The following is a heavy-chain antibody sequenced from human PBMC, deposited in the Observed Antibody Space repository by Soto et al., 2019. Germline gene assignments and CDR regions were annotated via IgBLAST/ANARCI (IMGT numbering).Heavy chain of an antibody. D-gene: IGHD2-2*01. CDR3: ARGRGPDYSYYGMDV. CDR2: INPSGGST. J-gene: IGHJ6*02. V-gene: IGHV1-46*01. CDR1: GYTFTSYY. Sequence: QVQLVQSGAEVKKPGASVKVSCKASGYTFTSYYMHWVRQAPGQGLEWMGIINPSGGSTSYAQKFQGRVTMTRDTSTSTVDMELSSLRSEDTAVYYCARGRGPDYSYYGMDVWGQGTTVTVSS.